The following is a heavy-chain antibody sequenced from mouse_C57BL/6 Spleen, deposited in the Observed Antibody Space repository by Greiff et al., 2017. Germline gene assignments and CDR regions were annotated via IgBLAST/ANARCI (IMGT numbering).Heavy chain of an antibody. CDR2: ISRGSSTT. V-gene: IGHV5-17*01. CDR3: ARGTVVATRASYWYFEV. J-gene: IGHJ1*03. Sequence: EVKLMESGGGLVKPGGSLKLSCAASGFTFSDYGMHWVRQAPEKGLEWVAYISRGSSTTYYAATVQGRFPISRDNATNTMFLQMTSLRSEDTAMCYCARGTVVATRASYWYFEVWGTGTTVTVSS. CDR1: GFTFSDYG. D-gene: IGHD1-1*01.